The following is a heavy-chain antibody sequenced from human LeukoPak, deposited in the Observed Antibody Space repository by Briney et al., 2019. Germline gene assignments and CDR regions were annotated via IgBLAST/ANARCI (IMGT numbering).Heavy chain of an antibody. CDR3: ATGYYYDSSGYYYVRAEYFQH. CDR2: ISRNSGSI. J-gene: IGHJ1*01. V-gene: IGHV3-9*01. CDR1: GFTFDDYA. Sequence: GGSLRLSCAASGFTFDDYAMHWVRQAPGKGLEWVSGISRNSGSIGYADSVKGRFTISRDNAKNSLYLQMNSLRAEDTALYYCATGYYYDSSGYYYVRAEYFQHWGQGTLVTVSS. D-gene: IGHD3-22*01.